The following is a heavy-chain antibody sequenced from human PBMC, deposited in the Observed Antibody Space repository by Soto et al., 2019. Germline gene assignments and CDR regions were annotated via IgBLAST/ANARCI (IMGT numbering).Heavy chain of an antibody. CDR3: AKGPHTNVGWPYYFEA. Sequence: PGGSLRLSCVASGFSLANYPMNWARQTPGKGLEWISYSSSRGDTISYADSVEGRFTISRDNARNSLSLHMSSLRDEDSALYYCAKGPHTNVGWPYYFEAWGQGVPVTVCS. D-gene: IGHD3-9*01. CDR2: SSSRGDTI. V-gene: IGHV3-48*02. CDR1: GFSLANYP. J-gene: IGHJ4*02.